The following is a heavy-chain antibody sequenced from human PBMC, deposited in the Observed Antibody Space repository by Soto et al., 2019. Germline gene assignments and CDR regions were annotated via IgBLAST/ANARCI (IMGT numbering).Heavy chain of an antibody. CDR2: INPSGGST. J-gene: IGHJ1*01. D-gene: IGHD2-21*02. V-gene: IGHV1-46*01. CDR1: GYTFTSYE. Sequence: QVQLVQSGAEVKKPGASVTVSCKASGYTFTSYEIHWVRQAPGQGLEWMGIINPSGGSTGYPQKFQGRLTMTRDTSTSTVYMELNSLRSEDTAVYYCARVESCGGDCYYFHHWGRGTLVTV. CDR3: ARVESCGGDCYYFHH.